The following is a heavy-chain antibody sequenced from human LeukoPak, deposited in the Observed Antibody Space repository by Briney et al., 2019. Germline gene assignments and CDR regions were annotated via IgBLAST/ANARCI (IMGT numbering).Heavy chain of an antibody. CDR2: ISGYNGNT. CDR1: GYTFTRYG. J-gene: IGHJ6*03. CDR3: ARAEGVVVAAHIDV. D-gene: IGHD2-15*01. Sequence: ASVKVSCKASGYTFTRYGIYWVRQAPGEGLEWMGWISGYNGNTKYAQKFQGRVSVTTDTSTSTAYMELRSLRSDDTAVYYCARAEGVVVAAHIDVWGKGTTVIVSS. V-gene: IGHV1-18*01.